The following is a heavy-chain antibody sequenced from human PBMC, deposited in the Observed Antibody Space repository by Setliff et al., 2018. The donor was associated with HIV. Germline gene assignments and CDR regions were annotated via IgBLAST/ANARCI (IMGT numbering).Heavy chain of an antibody. D-gene: IGHD4-17*01. J-gene: IGHJ4*02. CDR3: ARVSTAVTAAPLDY. V-gene: IGHV4-34*01. CDR2: IYYSGST. Sequence: SETLSLTCDVYGGSFSGYYWSWIRQPPGKGLEWIGSIYYSGSTYYNPSLKSRVTISVDTSKSQFSLRLESMTAADTAMYYCARVSTAVTAAPLDYWSQGTLVT. CDR1: GGSFSGYY.